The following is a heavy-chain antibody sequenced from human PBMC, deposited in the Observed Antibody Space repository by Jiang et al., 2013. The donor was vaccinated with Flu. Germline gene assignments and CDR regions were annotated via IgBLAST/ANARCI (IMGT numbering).Heavy chain of an antibody. J-gene: IGHJ5*02. V-gene: IGHV6-1*01. D-gene: IGHD1-1*01. CDR3: ARGPGTGTIRFDP. CDR1: GDSVSGNSAA. CDR2: TYYRSKWYY. Sequence: SGSGLVKPSQTLSLTCAIFGDSVSGNSAAWNWIRQSPSRGLEWLGRTYYRSKWYYDYAVSVKSRITINPDTSKNQFSLRLNSVTPEDTAVYYCARGPGTGTIRFDPWAREPWSPSPQ.